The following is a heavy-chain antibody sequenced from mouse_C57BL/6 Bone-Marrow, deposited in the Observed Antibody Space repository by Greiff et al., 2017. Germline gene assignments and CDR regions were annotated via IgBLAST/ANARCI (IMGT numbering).Heavy chain of an antibody. CDR2: INPNNGGT. CDR1: GYTFTDYY. J-gene: IGHJ3*01. V-gene: IGHV1-26*01. D-gene: IGHD1-1*01. Sequence: VQLQQSGPELVKPGASVKISCKASGYTFTDYYMNWVKQSHGKSLEWIGDINPNNGGTSYNQKFKGKATLTVYKSSSTAYMELRSLTSEDSAVYYCARASIYYYGSFAYWGQGTLVTVSA. CDR3: ARASIYYYGSFAY.